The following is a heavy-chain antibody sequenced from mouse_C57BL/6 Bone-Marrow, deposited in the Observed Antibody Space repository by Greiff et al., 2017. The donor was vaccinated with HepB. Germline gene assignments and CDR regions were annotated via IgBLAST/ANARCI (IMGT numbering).Heavy chain of an antibody. Sequence: VKLMESGPGLVQPSQSLSITCTVSGFSLTSYGVHWVRQPPGKGLEWLGVIWSGGSTDYNAAFISRLSISKDNSKSQVFFKMNSLQADDTAIYYCAKNGYLYAMDYWGQGTSVTVSS. CDR1: GFSLTSYG. D-gene: IGHD2-2*01. V-gene: IGHV2-4*01. CDR2: IWSGGST. CDR3: AKNGYLYAMDY. J-gene: IGHJ4*01.